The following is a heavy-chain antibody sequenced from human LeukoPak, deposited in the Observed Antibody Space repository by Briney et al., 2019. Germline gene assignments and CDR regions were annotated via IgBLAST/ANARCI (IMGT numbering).Heavy chain of an antibody. V-gene: IGHV3-7*01. J-gene: IGHJ5*02. CDR2: IIQDGSEK. Sequence: PGGSLRLSCAASGFTFSSYWMSWVRQAPGKGLEWVANIIQDGSEKNYVDSVRGRFTISRDNAKSSLYLQMTNLRAEDTAVYYCATDSFSFGDLNPGPWGQGTLVTVSS. CDR3: ATDSFSFGDLNPGP. CDR1: GFTFSSYW. D-gene: IGHD3-16*01.